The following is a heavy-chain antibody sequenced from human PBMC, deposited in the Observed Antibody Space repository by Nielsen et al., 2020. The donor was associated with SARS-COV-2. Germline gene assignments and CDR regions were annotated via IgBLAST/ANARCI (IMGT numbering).Heavy chain of an antibody. J-gene: IGHJ4*02. CDR2: ISGYSGNT. Sequence: ASVKVSCKASGYTFRSYGINWVRQAPGQGLEWMGWISGYSGNTNYAQRLQGRVTMTTDTSTSTAYMELSSLRSEDTAVYYCASITAMVEDGGYFDYWGQGTLVTVSS. D-gene: IGHD5-18*01. CDR3: ASITAMVEDGGYFDY. CDR1: GYTFRSYG. V-gene: IGHV1-18*01.